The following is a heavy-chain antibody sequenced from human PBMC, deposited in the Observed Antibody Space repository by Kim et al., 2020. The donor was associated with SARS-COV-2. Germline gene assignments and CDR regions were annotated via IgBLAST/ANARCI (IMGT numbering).Heavy chain of an antibody. CDR2: INHSGST. V-gene: IGHV4-34*01. J-gene: IGHJ5*02. CDR1: GGSFSGYY. Sequence: SETLSLTCAVYGGSFSGYYWSWIRQPPGKGLEWIGEINHSGSTNYNPSLKSRVTISVDTSKNQFSLKLSSVTAADTAVYYCARRVGATTGDGWFDPWGQGTLVTVSS. CDR3: ARRVGATTGDGWFDP. D-gene: IGHD1-26*01.